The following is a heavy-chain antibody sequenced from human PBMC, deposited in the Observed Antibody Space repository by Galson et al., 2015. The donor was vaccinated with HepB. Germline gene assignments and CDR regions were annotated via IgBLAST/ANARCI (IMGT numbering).Heavy chain of an antibody. V-gene: IGHV3-30*18. CDR2: ISCDGGLE. Sequence: SLRLSCAASGFTFSSYGMHWVRQAPGKGLECVAIISCDGGLEYYAGSVKGRFTISRDNSKNTVYLQMNSLRAEDPAVYYCAKGYYDSGGWGQGTLVTVSS. D-gene: IGHD3-22*01. CDR3: AKGYYDSGG. CDR1: GFTFSSYG. J-gene: IGHJ4*02.